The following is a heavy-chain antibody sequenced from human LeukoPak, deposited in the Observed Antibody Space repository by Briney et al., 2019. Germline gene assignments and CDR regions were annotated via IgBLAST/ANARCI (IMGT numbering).Heavy chain of an antibody. J-gene: IGHJ4*02. CDR2: IYSGGST. V-gene: IGHV3-66*01. CDR1: GFTVSSNY. D-gene: IGHD3-22*01. CDR3: ARVPSGIVVVRPFDY. Sequence: PGGSLRLSCAASGFTVSSNYMSWVRQAPGKGLEWVSVIYSGGSTYYADSVKGRLTISRDNSKNTLYLQMNSLRAEDTAVYYCARVPSGIVVVRPFDYWGQGTLVTVSS.